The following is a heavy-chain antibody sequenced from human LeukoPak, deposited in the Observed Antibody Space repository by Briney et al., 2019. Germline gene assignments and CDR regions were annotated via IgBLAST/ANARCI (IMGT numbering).Heavy chain of an antibody. CDR2: IKQDRSEK. Sequence: PGGSLRLSCAASGFTFTNYWMSWVRQAPGKGLELVANIKQDRSEKYYVDSVKGRFTITRDNAKNSLYLQMNSLRAEDTAVYYCARGHIGMDVWGKGTTVTVSS. J-gene: IGHJ6*04. CDR1: GFTFTNYW. D-gene: IGHD5-12*01. V-gene: IGHV3-7*01. CDR3: ARGHIGMDV.